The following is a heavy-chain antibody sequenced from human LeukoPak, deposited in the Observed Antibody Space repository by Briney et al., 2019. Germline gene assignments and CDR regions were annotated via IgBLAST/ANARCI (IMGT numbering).Heavy chain of an antibody. V-gene: IGHV1-24*01. D-gene: IGHD2-8*01. Sequence: GASVKVSCKVSGYPLNELSMHWVRQAPGKGLEWMGGFHREDGDKIYAQNFQGRFTLTKDTSTDTAYMELSTLRSEDTAVYYCATAGLMGPTYFGLFVWGQGTTVTVSS. J-gene: IGHJ6*02. CDR3: ATAGLMGPTYFGLFV. CDR1: GYPLNELS. CDR2: FHREDGDK.